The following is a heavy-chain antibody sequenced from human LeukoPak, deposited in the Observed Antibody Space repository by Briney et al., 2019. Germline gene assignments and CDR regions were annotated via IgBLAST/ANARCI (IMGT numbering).Heavy chain of an antibody. D-gene: IGHD5-18*01. V-gene: IGHV3-48*04. Sequence: QSSETLSLTCAVSGGSISSRNWWSWVRQAPGKGLEWVSYISASSSVIYYGDSVEGRFTISRDNAKNSLYLQLNSLRAEDTAVYYCARGYSYGTHFDSWGQGTLVTVSS. J-gene: IGHJ4*02. CDR3: ARGYSYGTHFDS. CDR1: GGSISSRN. CDR2: ISASSSVI.